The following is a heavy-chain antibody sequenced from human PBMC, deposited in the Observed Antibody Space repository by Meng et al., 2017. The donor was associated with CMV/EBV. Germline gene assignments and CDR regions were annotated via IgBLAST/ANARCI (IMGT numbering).Heavy chain of an antibody. CDR2: ISSSGSTI. CDR1: GFTFSSYE. CDR3: ARDTYYDFWRGPYGMDV. D-gene: IGHD3-3*01. Sequence: SCAASGFTFSSYEMNWVRQAPGKGLEWVSYISSSGSTIYYADSVKGRFTISRDNAKNSLYLQMNSLRAEDTAVYYCARDTYYDFWRGPYGMDVWGQGTTVTVSS. V-gene: IGHV3-48*03. J-gene: IGHJ6*02.